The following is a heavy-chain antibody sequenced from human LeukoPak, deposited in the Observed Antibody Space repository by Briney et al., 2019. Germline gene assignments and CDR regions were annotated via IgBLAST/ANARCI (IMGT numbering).Heavy chain of an antibody. Sequence: PGGSLRLSCAASGFTVSSKYMSWVRQAPGKGLEWVSVLYSGGSAYYADSVKGRFTISRDNSKNTLYLQMNSLRAEDTAVYYCARDTSSSWDSWGQGTLVTVSS. CDR2: LYSGGSA. V-gene: IGHV3-66*01. D-gene: IGHD6-13*01. CDR1: GFTVSSKY. J-gene: IGHJ4*02. CDR3: ARDTSSSWDS.